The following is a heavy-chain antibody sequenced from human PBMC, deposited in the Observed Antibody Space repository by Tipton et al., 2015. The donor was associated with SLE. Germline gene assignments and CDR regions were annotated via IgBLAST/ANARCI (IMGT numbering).Heavy chain of an antibody. Sequence: TLSLTCTVSGGSISSYYWSWIRQPPGEGLEWIGYIYYSGSTNYNPSLKSRVTISVDTSKNQFSLKLSSVTAADTAVYYCARGLRGWSSDYYYMDVWGTGTTVTVSS. CDR3: ARGLRGWSSDYYYMDV. CDR2: IYYSGST. CDR1: GGSISSYY. D-gene: IGHD3-10*01. J-gene: IGHJ6*03. V-gene: IGHV4-59*01.